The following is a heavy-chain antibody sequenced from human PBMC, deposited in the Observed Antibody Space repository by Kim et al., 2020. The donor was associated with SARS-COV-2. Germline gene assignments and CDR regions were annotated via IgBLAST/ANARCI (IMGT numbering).Heavy chain of an antibody. V-gene: IGHV5-10-1*01. CDR2: IDPSDSYT. Sequence: GESLKISCKGSGYIFKNSWISWLRQMPGKSLEWMGKIDPSDSYTNYSPSFDGHVTISTDESINTAYLQWKSLKASDTAIYYCARHRDTWTSMGPFYDWGQGTLVTVSS. J-gene: IGHJ4*02. D-gene: IGHD1-1*01. CDR1: GYIFKNSW. CDR3: ARHRDTWTSMGPFYD.